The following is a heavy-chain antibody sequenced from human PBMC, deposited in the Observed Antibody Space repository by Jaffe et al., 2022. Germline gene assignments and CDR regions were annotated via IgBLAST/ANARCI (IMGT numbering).Heavy chain of an antibody. D-gene: IGHD2-15*01. CDR3: ASADLGYCSGGSCYDDAFDI. CDR1: GGSISSSSYY. V-gene: IGHV4-39*01. J-gene: IGHJ3*02. CDR2: IYYSGST. Sequence: QLQLQESGPGLVKPSETLSLTCTVSGGSISSSSYYWGWIRQPPGKGLEWIGSIYYSGSTYYNPSLKSRVTISVDTSKNQFSLKLSSVTAADTAVYYCASADLGYCSGGSCYDDAFDIWGQGTMVTVSS.